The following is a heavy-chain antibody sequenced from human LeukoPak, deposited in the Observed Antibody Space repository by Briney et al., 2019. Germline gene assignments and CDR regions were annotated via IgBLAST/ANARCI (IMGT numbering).Heavy chain of an antibody. V-gene: IGHV3-23*01. J-gene: IGHJ4*02. CDR3: AKPYSSGFDY. D-gene: IGHD6-19*01. CDR2: ISGSGGST. CDR1: GFTFSSYA. Sequence: GGSLRLSCAASGFTFSSYAMSWVRQPPGKGLEWVSAISGSGGSTYYAYSVKGRFTISRDNSKNTLYLQMNSLRAEDTVLYYCAKPYSSGFDYWGQGTLVTVSS.